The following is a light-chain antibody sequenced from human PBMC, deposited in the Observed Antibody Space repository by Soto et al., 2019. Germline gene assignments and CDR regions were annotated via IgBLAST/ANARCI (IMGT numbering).Light chain of an antibody. J-gene: IGLJ1*01. V-gene: IGLV1-44*01. CDR1: SSNIGNNT. CDR2: SHN. CDR3: ATWDDRLDGYV. Sequence: QSVLTQPPSASGTPGQRVIISCSGSSSNIGNNTVNWYQQLPGTAPKLLIYSHNQRPSGVPDRFSGSQSGTSASLAISGLQSEDEADYYCATWDDRLDGYVFGTGTKLTVL.